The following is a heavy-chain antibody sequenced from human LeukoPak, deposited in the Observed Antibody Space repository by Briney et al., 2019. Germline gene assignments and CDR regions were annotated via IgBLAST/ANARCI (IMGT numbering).Heavy chain of an antibody. Sequence: GGSLRLSCAASGFTFSSYWMSWVRQAPGKGLEWVSNIKQDGSEKYYVDSVKGRVTMSRDNAKNSLYLQMNSLRAEDTAVYYCARNLYMVDDAFDIWGQGTMVTVSS. D-gene: IGHD3-10*01. CDR1: GFTFSSYW. CDR3: ARNLYMVDDAFDI. V-gene: IGHV3-7*01. J-gene: IGHJ3*02. CDR2: IKQDGSEK.